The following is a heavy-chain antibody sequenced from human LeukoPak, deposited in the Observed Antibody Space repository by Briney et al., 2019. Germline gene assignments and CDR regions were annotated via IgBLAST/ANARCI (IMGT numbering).Heavy chain of an antibody. CDR1: GFTFSSYG. V-gene: IGHV1-18*01. D-gene: IGHD6-19*01. CDR2: ISTYNGDT. J-gene: IGHJ4*02. Sequence: ASVKVSCKASGFTFSSYGISWVRQAPGHGLEWMGWISTYNGDTHYAQKFQGRVTMTTDTSTSTAYMELRSLRSDDTAVYYCARDPSNTSGRFVYFDYWGQGTLVTVSS. CDR3: ARDPSNTSGRFVYFDY.